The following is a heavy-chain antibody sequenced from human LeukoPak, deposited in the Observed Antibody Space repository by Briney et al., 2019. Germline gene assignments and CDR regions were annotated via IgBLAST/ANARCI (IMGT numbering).Heavy chain of an antibody. V-gene: IGHV3-21*01. CDR2: ISSSSSYI. D-gene: IGHD1-26*01. CDR1: GFTFSSYE. Sequence: GGSLGLSCAASGFTFSSYEMNWVRQAPGKGLEWVSSISSSSSYIYYADSVKGRFTISRDNAKNSLYLQMNSLRAEDTAVYYCARLESGSYFTLPFDYWGQGTLVTVSS. CDR3: ARLESGSYFTLPFDY. J-gene: IGHJ4*02.